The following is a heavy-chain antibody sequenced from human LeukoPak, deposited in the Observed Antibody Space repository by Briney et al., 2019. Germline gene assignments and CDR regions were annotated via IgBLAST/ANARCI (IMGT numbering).Heavy chain of an antibody. CDR2: IYYSGST. CDR1: GGSISSYY. CDR3: AGRLVRYFDWLEDWFDP. V-gene: IGHV4-59*01. Sequence: SETLSLTCTVSGGSISSYYWSWIRQPPGKGLEWIGYIYYSGSTNYNPSLKSRVTISVDTSKNQFSLKLSSVTAADTAVYYCAGRLVRYFDWLEDWFDPWGQGTLVTVSS. J-gene: IGHJ5*02. D-gene: IGHD3-9*01.